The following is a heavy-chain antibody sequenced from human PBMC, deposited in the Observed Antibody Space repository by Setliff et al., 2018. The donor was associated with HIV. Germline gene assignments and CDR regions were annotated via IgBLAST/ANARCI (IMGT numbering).Heavy chain of an antibody. Sequence: SETLSLTCTVSGGSISNNSYYWGWVRQPPGKGLELIGSIYYSGSAYYSPSLKSRVTISVDTSKNQFSLKLSSVTAADTAVYYCARRKGYCSGPSCLEFSWFDPWGQGTLVTVSS. V-gene: IGHV4-39*01. CDR1: GGSISNNSYY. D-gene: IGHD2-2*01. CDR3: ARRKGYCSGPSCLEFSWFDP. J-gene: IGHJ5*02. CDR2: IYYSGSA.